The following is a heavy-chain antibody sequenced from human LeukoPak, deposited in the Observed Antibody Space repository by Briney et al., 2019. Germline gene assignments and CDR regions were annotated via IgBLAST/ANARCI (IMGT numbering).Heavy chain of an antibody. V-gene: IGHV3-13*04. J-gene: IGHJ3*02. Sequence: GGSLRLSCPACGFTFRSYGWLWVRQGTGKGLEWVSAIGTAGDTYYPGSVKGRFTTSRENAKNSLYLQMNSLRVGDTAVYYCARGRGWGTFDIWGQGKMVTVSS. CDR3: ARGRGWGTFDI. D-gene: IGHD2-8*02. CDR2: IGTAGDT. CDR1: GFTFRSYG.